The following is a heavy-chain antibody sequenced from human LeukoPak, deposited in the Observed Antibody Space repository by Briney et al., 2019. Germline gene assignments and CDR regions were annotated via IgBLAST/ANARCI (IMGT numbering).Heavy chain of an antibody. Sequence: GGSLRLSCAASGFTFTIFGLSWVRQAPGKGLEWVSGISGSDGTYADSVKGRFTISRDNSENTLYLEMNSLRAEDTAVYYCARGSGSYTYWGQGILVTVSS. CDR3: ARGSGSYTY. J-gene: IGHJ4*02. V-gene: IGHV3-23*01. D-gene: IGHD3-10*01. CDR1: GFTFTIFG. CDR2: ISGSDGT.